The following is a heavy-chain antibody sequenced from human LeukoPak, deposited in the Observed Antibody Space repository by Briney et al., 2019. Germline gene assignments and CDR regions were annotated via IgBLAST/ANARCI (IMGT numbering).Heavy chain of an antibody. Sequence: SQTLSLTCTVSGGSISSGSYYWSWIRQPPGKGLECIGYFYYSGSANYNPSLKSRVTISVDTSKNQFSLKLSSVTAADTAVYYCARALTGSDAFDVWGQGTMVTVSS. J-gene: IGHJ3*01. CDR1: GGSISSGSYY. V-gene: IGHV4-61*01. CDR2: FYYSGSA. D-gene: IGHD7-27*01. CDR3: ARALTGSDAFDV.